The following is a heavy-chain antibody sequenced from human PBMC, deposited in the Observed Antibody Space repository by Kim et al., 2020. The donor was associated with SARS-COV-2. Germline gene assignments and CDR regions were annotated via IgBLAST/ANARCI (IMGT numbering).Heavy chain of an antibody. Sequence: STNYNPSLKSRVTISVDTSKNQFSLKLSSVTAADTAVYYCARDYLNYFDYWGQGTLVTVSS. CDR3: ARDYLNYFDY. V-gene: IGHV4-59*01. CDR2: ST. D-gene: IGHD3-10*01. J-gene: IGHJ4*02.